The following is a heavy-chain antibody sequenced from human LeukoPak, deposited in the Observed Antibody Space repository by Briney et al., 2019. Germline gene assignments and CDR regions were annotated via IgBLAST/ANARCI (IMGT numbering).Heavy chain of an antibody. CDR1: GGSVINRNYY. Sequence: PSETLSLTCTFSGGSVINRNYYWGWIRQPPGKGLEWIATIYNSGSTYYNPSLKSRVTISIDTSKNQFSLKLSSVTAADTAVYYCARGSLGYAFDIWGQGTMVTVSS. CDR3: ARGSLGYAFDI. V-gene: IGHV4-39*07. CDR2: IYNSGST. J-gene: IGHJ3*02.